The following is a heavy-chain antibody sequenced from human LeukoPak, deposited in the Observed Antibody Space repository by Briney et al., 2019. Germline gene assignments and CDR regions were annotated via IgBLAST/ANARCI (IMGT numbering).Heavy chain of an antibody. CDR1: GYTFTNFY. J-gene: IGHJ4*02. V-gene: IGHV1-2*02. CDR3: ARDLHYYDSTTYEF. Sequence: ASVKVSCKTSGYTFTNFYIHWVRQAPGQGLEWMGWINSESGGTKYAQKFQGRVTMTRDTSITTVYMEVSGLRSDDTAVYYCARDLHYYDSTTYEFWGQGTLVTVSS. D-gene: IGHD3-22*01. CDR2: INSESGGT.